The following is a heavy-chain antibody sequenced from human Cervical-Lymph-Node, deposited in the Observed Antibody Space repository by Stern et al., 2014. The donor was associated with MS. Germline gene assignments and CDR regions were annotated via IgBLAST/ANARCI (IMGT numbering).Heavy chain of an antibody. V-gene: IGHV3-9*01. Sequence: EVNLVESGGGPVQPGRSLRLSCAASGFTLDDCAMHWVRQAQAQGLEWVSGISWNSNNIVYADSVRGRFTISRDNAKNSLYLQMNVLRPEDTALYYCAKDISERHYYFDSWGEGTLVTVSS. CDR1: GFTLDDCA. J-gene: IGHJ4*02. CDR3: AKDISERHYYFDS. D-gene: IGHD3-16*02. CDR2: ISWNSNNI.